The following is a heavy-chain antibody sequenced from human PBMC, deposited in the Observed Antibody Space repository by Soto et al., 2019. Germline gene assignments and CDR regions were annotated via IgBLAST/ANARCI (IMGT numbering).Heavy chain of an antibody. CDR2: IYYSGST. CDR3: ARDGYYGSGSYRSYYYGMDV. Sequence: SETLSLTCTVSGGSISSGDYYWSWIRQPPGKGLEWIGYIYYSGSTYHNPSLKSRVTISVDTSKNQFSLKLSSVTAADTAVYYCARDGYYGSGSYRSYYYGMDVWGQGTTVTVSS. J-gene: IGHJ6*02. D-gene: IGHD3-10*01. CDR1: GGSISSGDYY. V-gene: IGHV4-30-4*01.